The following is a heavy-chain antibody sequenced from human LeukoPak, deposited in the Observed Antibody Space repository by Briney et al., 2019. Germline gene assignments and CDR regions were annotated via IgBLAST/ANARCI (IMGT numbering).Heavy chain of an antibody. D-gene: IGHD5-24*01. CDR3: ARDRNYLAPSYYYYGMDV. V-gene: IGHV3-21*01. CDR2: ISTSSSYI. Sequence: GGSLRLSCAASGFTFTTYSMSWVRQAPGKGLEWVSSISTSSSYIYYADSVKGRFTISRDNAKNSLYLQMNSLRAEDTAVYYCARDRNYLAPSYYYYGMDVWGQGTTVTVS. J-gene: IGHJ6*02. CDR1: GFTFTTYS.